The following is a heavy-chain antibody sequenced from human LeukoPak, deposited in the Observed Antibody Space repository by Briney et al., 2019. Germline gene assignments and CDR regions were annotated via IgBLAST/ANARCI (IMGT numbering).Heavy chain of an antibody. CDR3: ARQEPFYDAFDI. CDR2: IYYSGST. J-gene: IGHJ3*02. Sequence: SSETLSLTCTVSGGSISSSRYYWGWIRQPPGRGLEWIGSIYYSGSTNYNPSLKSRVTISVDTSKNQFSLKLSSVTAADTAVYYCARQEPFYDAFDIWGQGTMVTVSS. V-gene: IGHV4-39*01. CDR1: GGSISSSRYY. D-gene: IGHD2/OR15-2a*01.